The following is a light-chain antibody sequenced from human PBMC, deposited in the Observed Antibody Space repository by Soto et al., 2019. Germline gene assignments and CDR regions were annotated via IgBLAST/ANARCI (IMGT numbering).Light chain of an antibody. V-gene: IGLV2-8*01. J-gene: IGLJ2*01. Sequence: QSALTQPPSASGSPGHSVTISCTGTSNDIGDFDYVSWYQQFPGRAPNLLIYDVFKRPPGVPDRFSGSKSGNTASLTVSGLRFDDEGLYYCSSYARDDKAIFGGGTKLTVL. CDR1: SNDIGDFDY. CDR3: SSYARDDKAI. CDR2: DVF.